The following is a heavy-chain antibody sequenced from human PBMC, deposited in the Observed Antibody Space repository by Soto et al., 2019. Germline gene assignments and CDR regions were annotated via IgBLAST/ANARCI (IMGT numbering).Heavy chain of an antibody. D-gene: IGHD5-12*01. CDR1: DYIFTNYW. CDR3: ARSGYSSHGMDV. Sequence: PGESLKISCHGSDYIFTNYWNGWLREKPGHGPAGMGIIYPTDSNTRNSPSLQGQVTISADKSTSTAYLQWSSLRASDTAVHYCARSGYSSHGMDVWGQGTTVTVSS. CDR2: IYPTDSNT. J-gene: IGHJ6*02. V-gene: IGHV5-51*01.